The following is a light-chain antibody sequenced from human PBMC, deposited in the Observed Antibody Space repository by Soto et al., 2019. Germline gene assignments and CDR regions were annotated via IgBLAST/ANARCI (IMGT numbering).Light chain of an antibody. CDR3: QQYNTYPWT. CDR1: QTVSRY. V-gene: IGKV1-39*01. Sequence: DIQLTQSPSSLSASVGDTVTITCRASQTVSRYLNWYQQKSGTAPKLLIYAASTLQSGVPPRFSGSGSGTDFTLTISRLHPDDFATYYCQQYNTYPWTFGQGTKVDIK. CDR2: AAS. J-gene: IGKJ1*01.